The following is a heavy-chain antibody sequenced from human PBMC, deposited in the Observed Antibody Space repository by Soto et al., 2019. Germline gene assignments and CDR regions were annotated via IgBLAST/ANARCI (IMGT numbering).Heavy chain of an antibody. CDR2: ISAYNGNT. CDR3: ARSAGYCSSTSCYNYYYYGMDV. J-gene: IGHJ6*02. CDR1: GYTFISYG. Sequence: ASVKVSCKASGYTFISYGISWVRQAPGQGLEWMGWISAYNGNTNYAQKLQGRVTMTTDTSTSTAYMELRSLRSDDTAVYYCARSAGYCSSTSCYNYYYYGMDVWGQGTTVTVSS. V-gene: IGHV1-18*01. D-gene: IGHD2-2*02.